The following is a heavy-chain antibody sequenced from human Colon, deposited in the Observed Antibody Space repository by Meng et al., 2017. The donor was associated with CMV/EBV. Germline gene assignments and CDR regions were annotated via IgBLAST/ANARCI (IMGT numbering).Heavy chain of an antibody. D-gene: IGHD1-1*01. J-gene: IGHJ3*02. Sequence: ASVKVSCKTSGYAFSSYYVHWVRQAPGQGLEWMGFINPSGGSTTYSEKLQGRVTMTTDTSTSTAYMELRSLRSDDTAVYYCARETTGTTRPHDAFDIWGQGTMVTVSS. CDR2: INPSGGST. V-gene: IGHV1-46*01. CDR1: GYAFSSYY. CDR3: ARETTGTTRPHDAFDI.